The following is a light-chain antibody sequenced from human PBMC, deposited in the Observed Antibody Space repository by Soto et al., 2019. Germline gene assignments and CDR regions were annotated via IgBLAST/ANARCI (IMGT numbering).Light chain of an antibody. CDR3: PPYNNWPPLT. J-gene: IGKJ4*01. V-gene: IGKV3-15*01. Sequence: EIVMTQSPATLSVSPGERATLSCRASQSVSSNLAWYQQKPGQAPRLLIYGASTRATGIPARFSGSGSGTEFTLTISSLPSEDFAVYYCPPYNNWPPLTFGGGTKVEIK. CDR2: GAS. CDR1: QSVSSN.